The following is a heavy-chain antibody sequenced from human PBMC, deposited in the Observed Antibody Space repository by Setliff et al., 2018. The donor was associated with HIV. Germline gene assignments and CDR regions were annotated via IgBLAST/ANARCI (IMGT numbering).Heavy chain of an antibody. CDR3: ARGRDGYNNLDY. J-gene: IGHJ4*02. CDR2: IIPIFGTA. CDR1: GGTFSSYA. Sequence: SVKVSCKASGGTFSSYAISWVRQAPGQGLEWMGGIIPIFGTANYAQKFQGRVTITSDESTSTAYMELSSLRSEDTAVYYCARGRDGYNNLDYWGQGTLVTVSS. V-gene: IGHV1-69*13. D-gene: IGHD5-12*01.